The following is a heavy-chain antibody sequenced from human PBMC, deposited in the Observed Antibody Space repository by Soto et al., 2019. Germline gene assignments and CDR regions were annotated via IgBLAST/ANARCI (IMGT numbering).Heavy chain of an antibody. D-gene: IGHD2-21*02. CDR2: ISGSGDNT. CDR3: SFPGGTFCGGDCSYYYYYCMDV. J-gene: IGHJ6*02. V-gene: IGHV3-23*01. Sequence: EVQLLESGGGLVQPGGSLRLSCAASGVTFNNYAMNWVRQAPGKGLEWVSGISGSGDNTYYADSVRGRFTISRDNSKNTLYLLLNSLRAEDTSMYFCSFPGGTFCGGDCSYYYYYCMDVWCQGTTVTVSS. CDR1: GVTFNNYA.